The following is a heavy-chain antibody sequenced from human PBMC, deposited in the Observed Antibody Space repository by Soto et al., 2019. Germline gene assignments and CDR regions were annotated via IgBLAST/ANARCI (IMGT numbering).Heavy chain of an antibody. CDR1: GFTFRSYW. V-gene: IGHV3-7*01. J-gene: IGHJ4*02. CDR3: ARSRGGGGSCYPDY. D-gene: IGHD2-15*01. Sequence: EVQLVESGGGLVQPGGSLRLSCAASGFTFRSYWMSWVRQAPGKGLEWVANIKQDGSEKYYVDSVKGRFTISRDNAKNSLYLQMNSLRAEDTAVYYCARSRGGGGSCYPDYWGQGTLVTVSS. CDR2: IKQDGSEK.